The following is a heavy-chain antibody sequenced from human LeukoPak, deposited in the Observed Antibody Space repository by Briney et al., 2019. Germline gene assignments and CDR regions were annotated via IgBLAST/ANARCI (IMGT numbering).Heavy chain of an antibody. CDR1: GGSISSYY. Sequence: SETLSLTCTVSGGSISSYYWSWVRQPPAKGLEWIGYIYYSGSTNYNPSLKSRVTISVDTSKNQFSLKLSSVTATDTAVYYCARGIAVAGARWFDPWGQGTLVTVSS. CDR2: IYYSGST. V-gene: IGHV4-59*01. D-gene: IGHD6-19*01. J-gene: IGHJ5*02. CDR3: ARGIAVAGARWFDP.